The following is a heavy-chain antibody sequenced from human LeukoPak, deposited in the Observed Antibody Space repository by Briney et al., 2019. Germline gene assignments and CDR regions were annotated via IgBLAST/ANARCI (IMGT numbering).Heavy chain of an antibody. J-gene: IGHJ6*02. CDR3: ARDKPSKGLGYCSSTSCYGGSYYYGMDV. D-gene: IGHD2-2*01. CDR1: GFTFSSYS. V-gene: IGHV3-21*01. CDR2: ISSSSSYI. Sequence: GGSLRLSCAAFGFTFSSYSMNWVRQAPGKGLEWVSSISSSSSYIYYADSVKGRFTISRDNAKNSLYLQMNSLRAEDTAVYYCARDKPSKGLGYCSSTSCYGGSYYYGMDVWGQGTTVTVSS.